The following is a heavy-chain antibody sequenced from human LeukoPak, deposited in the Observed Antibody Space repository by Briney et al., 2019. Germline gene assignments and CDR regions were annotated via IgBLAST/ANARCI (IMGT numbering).Heavy chain of an antibody. CDR1: GFTVSSNY. Sequence: PGGSLRLSCAASGFTVSSNYMSWVRQAPGKGLEWVSVIYSGGSTYYADSVKGRFTISRDNSKNTLYLQMNSLKTEDTALYYCASSYCSAGRCYDYWGQGTLVTVSS. V-gene: IGHV3-66*01. D-gene: IGHD2-15*01. CDR3: ASSYCSAGRCYDY. CDR2: IYSGGST. J-gene: IGHJ4*02.